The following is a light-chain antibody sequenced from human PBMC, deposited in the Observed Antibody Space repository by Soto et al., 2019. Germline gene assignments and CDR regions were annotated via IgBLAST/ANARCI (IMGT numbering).Light chain of an antibody. V-gene: IGKV1-39*01. J-gene: IGKJ5*01. CDR1: QSISSY. CDR2: AAS. CDR3: QQRSNWMIT. Sequence: DIQMTQSPSSLSASLVYIFTITCXASQSISSYLNWYQQKPGKAPKLLIYAASSLQSGVPSRFSGSGSGTDFTLTISSLEPEDFAVYYCQQRSNWMITFGQGTRLEIK.